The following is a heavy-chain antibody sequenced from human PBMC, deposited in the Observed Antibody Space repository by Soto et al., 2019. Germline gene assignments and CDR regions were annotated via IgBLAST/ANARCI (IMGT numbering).Heavy chain of an antibody. CDR3: VRAPLDYYSADYFDN. CDR2: MNPYSGNT. J-gene: IGHJ4*02. Sequence: EASVKVSCKASGYTFTNNDINWVRQAAGQGLEWMGWMNPYSGNTGYARNFHGRVTMTRDNSITTAYMELGSLRSEDTAVYYCVRAPLDYYSADYFDNWGQGTLVTVSS. D-gene: IGHD2-21*01. V-gene: IGHV1-8*01. CDR1: GYTFTNND.